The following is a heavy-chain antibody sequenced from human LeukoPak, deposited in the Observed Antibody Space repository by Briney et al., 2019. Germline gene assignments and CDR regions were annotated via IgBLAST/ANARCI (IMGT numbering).Heavy chain of an antibody. CDR1: GDSISSYY. CDR2: IYHSGTT. J-gene: IGHJ4*02. V-gene: IGHV4-59*01. Sequence: PSETLSLTCTVSGDSISSYYWTWIRQPPGKGLEWIGDIYHSGTTNYNPSLKSRVTIPVDTSKNQFSLKLSSMTAADTAVYYCARGGRGLIFDYWGQGTLVTVSS. D-gene: IGHD2-8*01. CDR3: ARGGRGLIFDY.